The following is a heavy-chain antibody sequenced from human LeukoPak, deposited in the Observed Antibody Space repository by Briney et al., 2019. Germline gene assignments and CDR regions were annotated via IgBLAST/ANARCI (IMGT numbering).Heavy chain of an antibody. V-gene: IGHV3-23*01. Sequence: GGSLRLSCAASGFTFSSYRLSWVRQAPGKGLDWVSTLSDNGDDTYYAHSVKGRFTISRDNSRNTLYLQMNSLRAEDMAVYYCTSFAPYDAFDIWGQGTMVTVSS. J-gene: IGHJ3*02. CDR2: LSDNGDDT. CDR1: GFTFSSYR. CDR3: TSFAPYDAFDI.